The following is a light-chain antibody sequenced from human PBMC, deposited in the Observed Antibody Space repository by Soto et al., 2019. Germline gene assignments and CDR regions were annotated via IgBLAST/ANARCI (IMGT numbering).Light chain of an antibody. CDR3: QQFGSSPWT. J-gene: IGKJ1*01. CDR1: QSVSSSY. V-gene: IGKV3-20*01. Sequence: EIVLTQSPGTLSLSPGERATLSCRASQSVSSSYLAWYQQKPGQAPRLLIYGASSRATGIPDRFSGSGSGTDFTLTISRLEPEAFAVYYCQQFGSSPWTFGQGTK. CDR2: GAS.